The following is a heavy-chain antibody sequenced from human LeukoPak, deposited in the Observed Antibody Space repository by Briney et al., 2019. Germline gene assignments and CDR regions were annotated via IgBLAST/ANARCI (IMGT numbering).Heavy chain of an antibody. D-gene: IGHD5-12*01. Sequence: PSETLSLTCTVSGGSISSSSYYWGWIRQPPGKGLEWIGSIYYSGSTYYNPSLKSRVTISVDTSKNQFSLKLSSVTAADTAVYYCARDDYSGYDYWPFDYWGQGTLVTVSS. J-gene: IGHJ4*02. CDR2: IYYSGST. V-gene: IGHV4-39*07. CDR1: GGSISSSSYY. CDR3: ARDDYSGYDYWPFDY.